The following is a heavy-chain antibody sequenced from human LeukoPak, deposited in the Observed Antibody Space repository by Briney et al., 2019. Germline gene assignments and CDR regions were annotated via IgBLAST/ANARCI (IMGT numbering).Heavy chain of an antibody. V-gene: IGHV1-69*05. CDR1: GGTFSSYA. CDR3: ARDSRDSSGYDP. Sequence: WASVKVSCKASGGTFSSYAISWVRQAPGQGLEWMGGIIPIFGTANYAQKFQGRVAITTDESTSTAYMELSSLRSEDTAVYYCARDSRDSSGYDPWGQGTLATVSS. J-gene: IGHJ5*02. CDR2: IIPIFGTA. D-gene: IGHD3-22*01.